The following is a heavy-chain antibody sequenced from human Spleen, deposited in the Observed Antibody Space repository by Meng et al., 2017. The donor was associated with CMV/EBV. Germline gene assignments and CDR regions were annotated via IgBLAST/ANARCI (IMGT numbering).Heavy chain of an antibody. D-gene: IGHD2-8*01. J-gene: IGHJ4*02. Sequence: CAASGFSFSSYAMRWGRQAQGKGLEWVAVTSYDGNDKYYADSVKGRFTISRDNAKNTLYLQMNSLRPEDTAVYFCARFDAVYYFDFWGQGTLVTVSS. V-gene: IGHV3-30*04. CDR1: GFSFSSYA. CDR2: TSYDGNDK. CDR3: ARFDAVYYFDF.